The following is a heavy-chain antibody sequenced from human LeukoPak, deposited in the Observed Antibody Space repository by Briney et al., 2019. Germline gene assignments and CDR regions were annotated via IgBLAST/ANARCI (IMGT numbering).Heavy chain of an antibody. V-gene: IGHV3-23*01. J-gene: IGHJ3*02. CDR3: AKGIVVVVAATVAFDI. D-gene: IGHD2-15*01. CDR2: ISGSGGST. CDR1: GFTFSSYA. Sequence: GGSLRLSCAASGFTFSSYAMSWVRQAPGKGLEWVSAISGSGGSTYYADSVKGRFTISRDNSKNTLYLQLNSLRAEDTAVYYCAKGIVVVVAATVAFDIWGQGTMVTVSS.